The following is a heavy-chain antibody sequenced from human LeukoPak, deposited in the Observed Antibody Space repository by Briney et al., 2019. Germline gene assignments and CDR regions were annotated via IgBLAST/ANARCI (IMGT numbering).Heavy chain of an antibody. D-gene: IGHD5-24*01. CDR2: IYYSGST. J-gene: IGHJ4*02. CDR3: ARVEAATTNPRFGY. CDR1: DGSISSDGYY. V-gene: IGHV4-31*03. Sequence: TLSLTCTVSDGSISSDGYYWSWIRQHPGKGLDWIGYIYYSGSTYYNPSLKSRVTISVDTSKNQFSLKVSSVTIADTAVYYCARVEAATTNPRFGYWGQGTLVTVSS.